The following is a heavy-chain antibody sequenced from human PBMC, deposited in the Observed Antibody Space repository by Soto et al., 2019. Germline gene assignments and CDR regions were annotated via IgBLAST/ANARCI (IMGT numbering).Heavy chain of an antibody. CDR1: GGSFSDYY. Sequence: SETLSLTCAVYGGSFSDYYWTWIRQSPGKGLEWIGEINHSGSTNYNPSLKSRVTVSVDTSKNQFSLKLSSVTAADTAVYYCARIRFLEWLPYYYYYYGMDVWGQGTTVTVSS. J-gene: IGHJ6*02. V-gene: IGHV4-34*01. CDR3: ARIRFLEWLPYYYYYYGMDV. CDR2: INHSGST. D-gene: IGHD3-3*01.